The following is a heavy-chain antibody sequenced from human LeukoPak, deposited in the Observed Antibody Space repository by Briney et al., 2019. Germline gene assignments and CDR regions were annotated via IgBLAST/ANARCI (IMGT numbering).Heavy chain of an antibody. D-gene: IGHD3-22*01. V-gene: IGHV4-59*12. CDR3: ASLPTVYSRGYLAL. J-gene: IGHJ4*02. CDR2: FFYSGST. Sequence: PSETLSLTCTVSGGSISPYYWSWIRQPPGKGLEWIGYFFYSGSTNYNPSLKSRVIISIYTSKNQISLSLSSVTAADTAVYYCASLPTVYSRGYLALWGQGTLVTVSS. CDR1: GGSISPYY.